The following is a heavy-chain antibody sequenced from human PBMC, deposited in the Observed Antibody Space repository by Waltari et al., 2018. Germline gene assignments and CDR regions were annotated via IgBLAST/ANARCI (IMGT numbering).Heavy chain of an antibody. V-gene: IGHV3-30-3*01. CDR2: ISYDGSNK. D-gene: IGHD3-3*02. J-gene: IGHJ5*02. CDR1: GFTFSVYA. Sequence: QVQLVESGGGVVQPGGSLRLSCAASGFTFSVYARHWVRQAPGKGLEWVAVISYDGSNKYYADSVKGRFTISRDNSKNTLYLQMNSLRAEDTAVYYCARGGHLDTWGQGTLVTVSS. CDR3: ARGGHLDT.